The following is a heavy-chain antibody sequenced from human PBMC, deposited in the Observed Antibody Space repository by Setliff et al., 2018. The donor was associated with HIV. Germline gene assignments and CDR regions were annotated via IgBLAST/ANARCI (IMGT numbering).Heavy chain of an antibody. CDR3: ARSPYGDYGLDY. D-gene: IGHD4-17*01. V-gene: IGHV3-11*04. J-gene: IGHJ4*02. CDR1: GFTFSDYY. Sequence: GGSLRLSCAASGFTFSDYYMSWTRQAPGKGLEWVSYISSRGSTIYYADSVKGRFTISRDNAKNSLYLQMNTLRAEDTAVYFCARSPYGDYGLDYWGQGTLVTVS. CDR2: ISSRGSTI.